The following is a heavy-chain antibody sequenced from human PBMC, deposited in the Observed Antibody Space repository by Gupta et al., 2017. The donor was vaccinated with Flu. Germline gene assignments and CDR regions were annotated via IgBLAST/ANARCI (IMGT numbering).Heavy chain of an antibody. CDR3: ARRSGYYDSSGYYPQNYFDY. CDR2: IYHNGST. CDR1: GYSISRGFF. J-gene: IGHJ4*02. D-gene: IGHD3-22*01. V-gene: IGHV4-38-2*01. Sequence: QVQLQESGPGLVKPSETLSLTCAVSGYSISRGFFWGWIRQPPGKGLEWMGTIYHNGSTYYNPSLKCRVTMSVDTSQNQFSLKLDSVTAADTAIYYCARRSGYYDSSGYYPQNYFDYWGQGTLVAVPS.